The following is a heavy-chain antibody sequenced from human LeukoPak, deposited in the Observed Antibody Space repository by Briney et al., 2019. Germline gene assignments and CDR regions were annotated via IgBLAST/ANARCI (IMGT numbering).Heavy chain of an antibody. V-gene: IGHV1-24*01. CDR3: ATRQSIVGATVDY. CDR1: GYTLTELS. Sequence: ASAKVSCKVSGYTLTELSMHWVRQAPGKGLEWMGGFDPEDGETIYAQKFQGRVTMTEDTSTDTAYMELSSLRSEDTAVYYCATRQSIVGATVDYWGQGTLVTVSS. CDR2: FDPEDGET. D-gene: IGHD1-26*01. J-gene: IGHJ4*02.